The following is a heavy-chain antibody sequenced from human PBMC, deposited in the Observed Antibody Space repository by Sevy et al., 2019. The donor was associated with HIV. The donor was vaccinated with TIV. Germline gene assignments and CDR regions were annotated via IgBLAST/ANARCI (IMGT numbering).Heavy chain of an antibody. J-gene: IGHJ4*02. Sequence: GESQKISCKGSGYSFTTYWIGWVRQMPGKDLEWIGIIYPSDSEIRCSPPFQGQVTISADKSISTAYLQWSSLKASDSAVYYCVIGGRDSYVRYNDWHADYWGQGTLVTVSS. CDR2: IYPSDSEI. V-gene: IGHV5-51*01. D-gene: IGHD3-9*01. CDR1: GYSFTTYW. CDR3: VIGGRDSYVRYNDWHADY.